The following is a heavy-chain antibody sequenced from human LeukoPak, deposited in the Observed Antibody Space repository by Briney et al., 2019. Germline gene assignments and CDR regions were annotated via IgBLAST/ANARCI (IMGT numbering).Heavy chain of an antibody. D-gene: IGHD3-10*01. J-gene: IGHJ4*02. Sequence: GGSLRLSCAASGFTFSSYWMHWVRQAPGKGLVWVSGTYFDGSSTRYADSVKGRFTVSRDTFENTMYLQMNSLRVEDTAVYYCARDGGSGIDYWGQGTLVTVSS. CDR2: TYFDGSST. CDR1: GFTFSSYW. V-gene: IGHV3-74*01. CDR3: ARDGGSGIDY.